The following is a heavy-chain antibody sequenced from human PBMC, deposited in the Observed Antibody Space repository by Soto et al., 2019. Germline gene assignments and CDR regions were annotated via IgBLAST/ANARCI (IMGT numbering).Heavy chain of an antibody. Sequence: QLQLQESGSGLVKPSQTLSLTCAVSGGSISSGGYSWSWIRQPPGKGLEWIGYIYHSGSTYYNPSLKSRVTISVDRSKNQFSLKLSSVTAADTAVYYCARGSQWVVAANPHNAFDIWGQGTMVTVSS. CDR1: GGSISSGGYS. J-gene: IGHJ3*02. CDR2: IYHSGST. D-gene: IGHD2-15*01. V-gene: IGHV4-30-2*01. CDR3: ARGSQWVVAANPHNAFDI.